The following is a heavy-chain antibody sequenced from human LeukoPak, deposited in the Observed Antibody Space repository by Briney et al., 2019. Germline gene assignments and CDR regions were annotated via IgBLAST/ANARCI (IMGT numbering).Heavy chain of an antibody. D-gene: IGHD4-17*01. CDR2: ILSTGTT. Sequence: GGSLRLSCAASGFPFSASAMTWVRQAPGKGLEWVSHILSTGTTYYADSVRGRFTISRDNSKNTLYRLMTSLRADDTAVYYCATVKYDYGDPVGWFDPWGQGTLVTVSS. CDR3: ATVKYDYGDPVGWFDP. CDR1: GFPFSASA. V-gene: IGHV3-23*01. J-gene: IGHJ5*02.